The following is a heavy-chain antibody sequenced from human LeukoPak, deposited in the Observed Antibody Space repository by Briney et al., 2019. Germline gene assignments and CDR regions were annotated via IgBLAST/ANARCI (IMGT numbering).Heavy chain of an antibody. CDR3: ARFRLRLGELSFSDAFDI. J-gene: IGHJ3*02. CDR2: IWYDGSNK. CDR1: GFTFSSYG. V-gene: IGHV3-30*19. D-gene: IGHD3-16*02. Sequence: TGGSLRLSCAASGFTFSSYGMHWVRQAPGKGLEWVAVIWYDGSNKYYADSVKGRFTISRDNSKNTLYLQMNSLRAEDTAVYYCARFRLRLGELSFSDAFDIWGQGTMVTVSS.